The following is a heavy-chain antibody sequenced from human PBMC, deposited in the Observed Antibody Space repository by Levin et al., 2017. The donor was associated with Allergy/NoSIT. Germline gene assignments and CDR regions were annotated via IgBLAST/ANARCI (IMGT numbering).Heavy chain of an antibody. V-gene: IGHV3-30*18. J-gene: IGHJ4*02. CDR3: ANLAAAGFDY. Sequence: GESLKISCAASGFTFSSYGMHWVRQAPGKGLEWVAVISYDGSNEYYADSVQGRFTISRDNSKNTLYLQMNSLRAEDTAVYYCANLAAAGFDYWGQGTLVTLSS. D-gene: IGHD6-13*01. CDR1: GFTFSSYG. CDR2: ISYDGSNE.